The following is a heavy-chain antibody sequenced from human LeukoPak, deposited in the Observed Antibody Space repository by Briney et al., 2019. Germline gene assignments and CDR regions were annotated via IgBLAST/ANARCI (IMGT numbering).Heavy chain of an antibody. CDR3: ANLMGDILTGPGDY. D-gene: IGHD3-9*01. V-gene: IGHV3-30*18. J-gene: IGHJ4*02. CDR1: RFTFSSYG. CDR2: ISYDGSNK. Sequence: GGSLRLSCAASRFTFSSYGMHWVRQAPGKGLEWVAVISYDGSNKYYADSVKGRFTISRDNSKNTLYLQMNSLRAEDTAVYYCANLMGDILTGPGDYWGQGTLVTVSS.